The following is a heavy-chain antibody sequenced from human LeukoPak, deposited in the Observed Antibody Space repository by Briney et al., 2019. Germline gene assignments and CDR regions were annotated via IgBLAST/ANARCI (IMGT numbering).Heavy chain of an antibody. V-gene: IGHV1-69*13. CDR3: STVVTRYDAFDI. J-gene: IGHJ3*02. D-gene: IGHD4-23*01. CDR2: IIPIFGTA. CDR1: GGTFSSYA. Sequence: SVNVSCKASGGTFSSYAISWVRQAPGQGLEWMGGIIPIFGTANYAQKFQGRVTITADESTSTAYMELSSLRSEDTAVYYCSTVVTRYDAFDIWGQGTMVTVSS.